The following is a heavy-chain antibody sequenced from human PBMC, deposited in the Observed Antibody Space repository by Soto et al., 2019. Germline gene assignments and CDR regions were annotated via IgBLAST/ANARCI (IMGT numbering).Heavy chain of an antibody. CDR3: VRAIGHYGMDV. V-gene: IGHV3-48*04. Sequence: PGGSLELSCAASGFTFSSYAMSWVRQAPGKGLEWVSYISSSGSIIYYADSVKGRFTISRDNPKNALYLQMNSLRAEYTAVYYCVRAIGHYGMDVWGRGTTVTVSS. CDR2: ISSSGSII. J-gene: IGHJ6*02. CDR1: GFTFSSYA. D-gene: IGHD3-22*01.